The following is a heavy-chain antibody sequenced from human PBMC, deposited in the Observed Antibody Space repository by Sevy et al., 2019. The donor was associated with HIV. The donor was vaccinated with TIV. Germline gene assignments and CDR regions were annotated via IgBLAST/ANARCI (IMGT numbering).Heavy chain of an antibody. CDR1: RFTFSTYA. CDR2: ISGSGGGT. V-gene: IGHV3-23*01. D-gene: IGHD6-19*01. Sequence: GGSLRLSCAASRFTFSTYAMHWVRQAPGKGLEWVSGISGSGGGTYYADSVKGRFTISRDNSKNTLYLQMNSLRAEDTAVYYCAKQAVAGFYYFHYWGQGTLVTVSS. J-gene: IGHJ4*02. CDR3: AKQAVAGFYYFHY.